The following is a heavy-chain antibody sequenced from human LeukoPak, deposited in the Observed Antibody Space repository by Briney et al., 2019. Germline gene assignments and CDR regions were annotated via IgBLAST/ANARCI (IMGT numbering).Heavy chain of an antibody. Sequence: GESLKISCQATGYSYTTYWIAWVRQIPGKGLEWMGTIYLSDSDTTYSPSFQGRVTISADKSISTAYLQWSSLKASDTAIYYCARRVYGDYSFHYWGQGTLVTVSS. CDR1: GYSYTTYW. D-gene: IGHD4-17*01. V-gene: IGHV5-51*01. CDR2: IYLSDSDT. J-gene: IGHJ4*02. CDR3: ARRVYGDYSFHY.